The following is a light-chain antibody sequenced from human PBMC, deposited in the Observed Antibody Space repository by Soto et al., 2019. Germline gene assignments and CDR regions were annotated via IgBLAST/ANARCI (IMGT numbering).Light chain of an antibody. J-gene: IGKJ3*01. CDR2: LGS. CDR1: QSLLHSNGYNY. CDR3: MQALQTPIT. Sequence: EIVLTQSTLSLPVTPGEPASISCRSSQSLLHSNGYNYLDWYLQKPGQSPQLLISLGSNRASGVPDRFSGSGSGTNFTLKISRVEAEDVGIYYCMQALQTPITFGPGTKVDIK. V-gene: IGKV2-28*01.